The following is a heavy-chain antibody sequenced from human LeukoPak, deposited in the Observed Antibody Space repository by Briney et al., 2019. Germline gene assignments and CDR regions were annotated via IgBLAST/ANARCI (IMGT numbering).Heavy chain of an antibody. D-gene: IGHD6-13*01. V-gene: IGHV3-21*04. J-gene: IGHJ4*02. CDR1: GFTFSTYN. CDR3: AKRGPMKQLYYFDY. Sequence: PGGSLSLSCAASGFTFSTYNMNWVRQAPGKGLEWVSSITSDSRYMYYADSVKGRFTISRDNAKNSLYLQMNSLRAEDTAVYYCAKRGPMKQLYYFDYWGQGTLVTVSS. CDR2: ITSDSRYM.